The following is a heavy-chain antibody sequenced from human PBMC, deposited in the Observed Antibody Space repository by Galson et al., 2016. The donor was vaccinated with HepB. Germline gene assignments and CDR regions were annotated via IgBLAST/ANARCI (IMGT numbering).Heavy chain of an antibody. CDR1: GFTLSDSY. J-gene: IGHJ4*02. CDR3: ARGVGFYT. Sequence: RLSCAASGFTLSDSYMAWIRLAPGEGLEWISYISSNSGGGAIYYADSVQGRFTNSRDNAKNSLSLQMNSLRAEDTAVYYCARGVGFYTWGQGTRVTVSS. CDR2: ISSNSGGGAI. V-gene: IGHV3-11*01. D-gene: IGHD3-3*01.